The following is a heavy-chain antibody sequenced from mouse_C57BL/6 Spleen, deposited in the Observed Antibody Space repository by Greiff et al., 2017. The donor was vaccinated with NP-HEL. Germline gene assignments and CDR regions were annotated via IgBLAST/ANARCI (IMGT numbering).Heavy chain of an antibody. CDR2: ISNGGGST. D-gene: IGHD4-1*01. CDR1: GFTFSDYY. CDR3: AREVGHYAMDY. J-gene: IGHJ4*01. V-gene: IGHV5-12*01. Sequence: EVKVVESGGGLVQPGGSLKLSCAASGFTFSDYYMYWVRQTPEKRLEWVAYISNGGGSTYYPDTVKGRFTISRDNAKNTLYLQMSRLKSEDTAMYYCAREVGHYAMDYWGQGTSVTVSS.